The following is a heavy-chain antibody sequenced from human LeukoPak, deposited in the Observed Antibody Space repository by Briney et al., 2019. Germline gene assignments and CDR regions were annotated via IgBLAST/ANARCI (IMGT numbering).Heavy chain of an antibody. D-gene: IGHD3-22*01. CDR1: GFTFSTYW. CDR2: ISSSSTTI. V-gene: IGHV3-48*01. CDR3: ATTYPPTGEYYYDSSGYEDDAFDI. Sequence: HSGGSLRLSCAASGFTFSTYWMSWVRQAPGKGLEWVSYISSSSTTIHYADSVKGRFTISRENAKNSVYLQMNSLRAEDTAVYYCATTYPPTGEYYYDSSGYEDDAFDIWGQGRMVTVSS. J-gene: IGHJ3*02.